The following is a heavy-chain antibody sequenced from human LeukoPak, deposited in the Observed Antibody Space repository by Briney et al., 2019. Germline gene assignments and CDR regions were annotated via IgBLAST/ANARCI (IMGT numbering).Heavy chain of an antibody. CDR2: IYYSGST. CDR3: ARKGVAPPNWTN. V-gene: IGHV4-59*01. Sequence: SETLSLTCTVSGGSISSYYWSWIRQPPGKGLEWIGYIYYSGSTNYNPSLKSRVTISVDTSKNQFSLKLSSVTAADTAVYYCARKGVAPPNWTNWGQGTLVTVSS. D-gene: IGHD1-1*01. CDR1: GGSISSYY. J-gene: IGHJ4*01.